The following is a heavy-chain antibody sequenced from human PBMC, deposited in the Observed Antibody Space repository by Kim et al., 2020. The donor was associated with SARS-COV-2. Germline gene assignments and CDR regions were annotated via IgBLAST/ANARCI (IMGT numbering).Heavy chain of an antibody. Sequence: GGSLRLYCAVSGFTFSDYYVDWVRQAPGKGLGWVGRSRNKANSYSTEFAASVKGRFTISRDGSKNALYLQMNSLTTEDTAFYYFVRVSQWCTYFDYWGQG. CDR2: SRNKANSYST. J-gene: IGHJ4*01. CDR1: GFTFSDYY. V-gene: IGHV3-72*01. CDR3: VRVSQWCTYFDY. D-gene: IGHD2-15*01.